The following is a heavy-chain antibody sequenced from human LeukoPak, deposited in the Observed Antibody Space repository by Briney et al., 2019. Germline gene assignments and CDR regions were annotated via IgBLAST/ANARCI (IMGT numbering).Heavy chain of an antibody. Sequence: GGSLRLSCAASGFTFSSYSMNWVRQAPGKGLEWVSYISSSGSTIYYADSVKGRFTISRDNAKNSLYLQMNSLRAEDTAVYYCARPRSYSSGHLDYWGQGTLVTVSS. CDR3: ARPRSYSSGHLDY. CDR2: ISSSGSTI. CDR1: GFTFSSYS. V-gene: IGHV3-48*04. D-gene: IGHD6-19*01. J-gene: IGHJ4*02.